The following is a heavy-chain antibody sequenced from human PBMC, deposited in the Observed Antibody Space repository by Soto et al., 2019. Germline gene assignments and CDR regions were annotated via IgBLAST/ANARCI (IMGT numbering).Heavy chain of an antibody. D-gene: IGHD1-1*01. CDR3: AKATATSGGAFEI. CDR2: ILVGGST. Sequence: GSLRLSCAVSGFICSSYDMSWVRQAPGKGLEWVSTILVGGSTHYEDSVKGRFTISRDTSKNTVYLQMNRLTGGDTAVYYCAKATATSGGAFEICGQGTMVTVSS. V-gene: IGHV3-23*01. J-gene: IGHJ3*02. CDR1: GFICSSYD.